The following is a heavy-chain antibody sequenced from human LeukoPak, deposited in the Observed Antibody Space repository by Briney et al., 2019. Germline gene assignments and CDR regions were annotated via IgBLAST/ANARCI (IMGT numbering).Heavy chain of an antibody. CDR2: ISSNGGST. J-gene: IGHJ2*01. V-gene: IGHV3-64*01. D-gene: IGHD6-19*01. Sequence: GGSLRLSCAASGFAFSSYAMHWVRQAPGKGLEYVSAISSNGGSTYYANSVKGRFTISRDNSKNTLYLQMGSLRAEDMAVYYCARVEWLLRYWYFDLWGRGTLVTVSS. CDR3: ARVEWLLRYWYFDL. CDR1: GFAFSSYA.